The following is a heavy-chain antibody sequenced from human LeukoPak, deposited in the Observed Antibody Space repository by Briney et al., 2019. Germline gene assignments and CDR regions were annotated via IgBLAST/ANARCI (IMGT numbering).Heavy chain of an antibody. V-gene: IGHV4-34*01. D-gene: IGHD5-18*01. Sequence: SETVSLTCAVYGGSFNGYYWSWIRQPPGKGREWIGEINHSGSTNYNPSLTSRVPISVDTSKNQFSLKLSSVTAADTAVYYCARGDDTAMVSYAFDIWGQGTMVTVSS. CDR3: ARGDDTAMVSYAFDI. CDR1: GGSFNGYY. CDR2: INHSGST. J-gene: IGHJ3*02.